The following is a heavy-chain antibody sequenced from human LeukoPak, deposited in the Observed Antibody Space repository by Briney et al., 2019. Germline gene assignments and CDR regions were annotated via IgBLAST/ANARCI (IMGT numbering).Heavy chain of an antibody. CDR3: ARVYRGGYLSGTPFNWFDP. CDR1: GYSISSGYY. V-gene: IGHV4-38-2*02. D-gene: IGHD3-10*01. Sequence: ETLSLTCTVSGYSISSGYYWGWIRQPPGKGREWIGSIYHSGSTYYNPSLKSRVTISVDTFKNQFSLKLSSVTAADTAVYYCARVYRGGYLSGTPFNWFDPWGQGAQVTVSS. CDR2: IYHSGST. J-gene: IGHJ5*02.